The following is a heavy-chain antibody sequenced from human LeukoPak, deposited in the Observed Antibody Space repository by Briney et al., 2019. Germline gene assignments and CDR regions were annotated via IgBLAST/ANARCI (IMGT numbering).Heavy chain of an antibody. D-gene: IGHD3-16*01. V-gene: IGHV3-11*01. CDR2: ISSSGSTI. CDR3: ARGFVGGFDY. CDR1: GFTFSDDW. Sequence: GGSLRLSCVGSGFTFSDDWMSWVRQAPGKGLEWVSYISSSGSTIYYADSVKGRFTISRDNAKNSLYLQMNSLRAEDTAVYYCARGFVGGFDYWGQGTLVTVSS. J-gene: IGHJ4*02.